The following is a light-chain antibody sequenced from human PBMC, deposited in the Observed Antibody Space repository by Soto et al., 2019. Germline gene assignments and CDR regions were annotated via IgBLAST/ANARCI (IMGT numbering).Light chain of an antibody. CDR1: QSVSSSS. CDR2: DTS. J-gene: IGKJ4*01. V-gene: IGKV3-20*01. CDR3: QRYVSSPLT. Sequence: EIVLTQSPGTLSLSPGERATLSCRASQSVSSSSLAWYQQKPGQAPRLLIYDTSSRATGIPDRFSGSGSGTDFTLTISRLEPEDFAVYYCQRYVSSPLTFGGGTKVEIK.